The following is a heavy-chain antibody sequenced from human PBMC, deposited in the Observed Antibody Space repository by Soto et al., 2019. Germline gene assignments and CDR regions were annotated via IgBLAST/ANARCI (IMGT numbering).Heavy chain of an antibody. CDR2: ISAYNGNT. D-gene: IGHD3-3*01. J-gene: IGHJ5*02. CDR3: ARGEYLSGVVMSWFDP. CDR1: GYTFTSYG. Sequence: QVRLVQSGAEVKKPGASVKVSCKASGYTFTSYGISWVRQAPGQGLEWMGWISAYNGNTNYAQKLQRRVTMTTDTATSTAYRELRSMRSDATAEYYFARGEYLSGVVMSWFDPWGQGPLVTVSS. V-gene: IGHV1-18*01.